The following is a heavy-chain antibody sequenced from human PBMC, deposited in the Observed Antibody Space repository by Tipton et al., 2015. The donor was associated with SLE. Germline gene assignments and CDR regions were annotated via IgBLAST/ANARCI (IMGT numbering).Heavy chain of an antibody. CDR1: GYSISSGYY. D-gene: IGHD3-22*01. CDR2: IYRSGST. J-gene: IGHJ4*02. V-gene: IGHV4-38-2*01. CDR3: ARSPYYYDSSYFDY. Sequence: PGLVKPSETLSLTCGVSGYSISSGYYWGWIRQLPGKGLEWIGSIYRSGSTYYNPSLKSPVTISVDTSKNQFSLKLSSVTAADTAVYYCARSPYYYDSSYFDYWGQGTLVTVSS.